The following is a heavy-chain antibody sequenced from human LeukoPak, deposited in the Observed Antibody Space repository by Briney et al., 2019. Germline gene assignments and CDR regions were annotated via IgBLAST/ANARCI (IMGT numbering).Heavy chain of an antibody. Sequence: PSGTLSLTCTVSGGSISTYYWSWIRQPPGKGLEWIGYIYYSGSTNYNPSLKSRVTISVDTSKNQFSLKLSSVTAADTAVYYCARASSFGSWYYWGQGTLVTVSS. V-gene: IGHV4-59*01. CDR2: IYYSGST. CDR3: ARASSFGSWYY. J-gene: IGHJ4*02. D-gene: IGHD6-13*01. CDR1: GGSISTYY.